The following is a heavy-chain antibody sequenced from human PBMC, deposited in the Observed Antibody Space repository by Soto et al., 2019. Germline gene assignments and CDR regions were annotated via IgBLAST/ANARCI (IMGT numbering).Heavy chain of an antibody. J-gene: IGHJ4*02. Sequence: QVQLVESGGGVVQPGRSLRLSCAASGFTFSNYGMYWVRQAPGKGLEWVAFISYDGSSKFYAYPMKGRHTISRDNSKNTLYLQMNSLRAEDTAVYYCVTGIRNYCPLDYWGQGTLVTVSS. CDR3: VTGIRNYCPLDY. CDR2: ISYDGSSK. D-gene: IGHD1-7*01. CDR1: GFTFSNYG. V-gene: IGHV3-30*03.